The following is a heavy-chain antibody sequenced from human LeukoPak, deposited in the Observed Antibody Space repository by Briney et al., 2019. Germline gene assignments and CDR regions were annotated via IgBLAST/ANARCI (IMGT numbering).Heavy chain of an antibody. V-gene: IGHV3-20*04. D-gene: IGHD5-24*01. CDR2: INWNGGST. CDR1: GFTFDDYG. CDR3: AKAEWRWLQPFDY. Sequence: GGSLRLSCAASGFTFDDYGMSWVRQAPGKGLEWVSGINWNGGSTGYADSVKGRFTISRDNSKNTLYLQMNSLRAEDTAVYYCAKAEWRWLQPFDYWGQGTLVTVSS. J-gene: IGHJ4*02.